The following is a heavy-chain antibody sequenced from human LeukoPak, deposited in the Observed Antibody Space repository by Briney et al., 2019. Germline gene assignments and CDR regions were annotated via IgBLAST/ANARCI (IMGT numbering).Heavy chain of an antibody. V-gene: IGHV1-8*01. J-gene: IGHJ6*03. D-gene: IGHD6-6*01. CDR3: ARAEYSSFGYYYYMDV. CDR1: GYTFTSYD. CDR2: LYPNSGDT. Sequence: ASVKVSCKASGYTFTSYDINWVRQATGQGLEWMGWLYPNSGDTGYAQKFQGRVTITADKSTSTAYMELSSLRSEDTAVYYCARAEYSSFGYYYYMDVWGKGTAVTVPS.